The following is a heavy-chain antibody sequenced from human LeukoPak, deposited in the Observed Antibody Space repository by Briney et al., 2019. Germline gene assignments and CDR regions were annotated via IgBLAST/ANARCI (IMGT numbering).Heavy chain of an antibody. CDR1: GGSFNRYY. J-gene: IGHJ4*02. V-gene: IGHV4-34*01. CDR3: PIPTVRWLQVRRYFDY. D-gene: IGHD5-24*01. Sequence: SETVSLTSAVYGGSFNRYYWSWVRQPPGKGPGWSGEINHSGSTNYNPSLKSRVTISVDTSKNQFSLKLNAVTAAATAGYYCPIPTVRWLQVRRYFDYRGQGTLVTVSS. CDR2: INHSGST.